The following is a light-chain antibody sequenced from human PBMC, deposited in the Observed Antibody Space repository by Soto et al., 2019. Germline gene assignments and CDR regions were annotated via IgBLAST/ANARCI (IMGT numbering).Light chain of an antibody. CDR2: EVS. V-gene: IGLV2-14*01. Sequence: QSALTQPASVSGSPGQSITISCTGTSSDVGGYNYVSWYQQYPGKAPKLLIYEVSNRPSGVSNRFSGSKSGNTASLTISGLQAEDEAYYYCSSYTSSSTLYVFGTGTKVTVL. CDR3: SSYTSSSTLYV. CDR1: SSDVGGYNY. J-gene: IGLJ1*01.